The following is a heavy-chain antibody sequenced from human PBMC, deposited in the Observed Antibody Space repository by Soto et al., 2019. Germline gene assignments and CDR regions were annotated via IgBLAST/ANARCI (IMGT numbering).Heavy chain of an antibody. D-gene: IGHD3-3*01. CDR3: ARVADFWSGPISGRTESYYYYYGMDV. Sequence: NPSETLSLTCTVSGGSISSGDYYWSWIRQPPGKGLEWIGYIYHSGSTHYNPSLKGRITISVDTSKNQFSLKLSSVTAADTAVYYCARVADFWSGPISGRTESYYYYYGMDVWGQGTTVTVSS. CDR2: IYHSGST. V-gene: IGHV4-30-4*01. CDR1: GGSISSGDYY. J-gene: IGHJ6*02.